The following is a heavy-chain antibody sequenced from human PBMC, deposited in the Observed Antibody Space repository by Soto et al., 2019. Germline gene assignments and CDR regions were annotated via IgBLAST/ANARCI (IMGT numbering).Heavy chain of an antibody. CDR2: ISYDGSNK. V-gene: IGHV3-30*19. CDR3: ARGDREDIAVVVGARPGEYGVDV. D-gene: IGHD2-15*01. CDR1: GFTFSSYG. J-gene: IGHJ6*02. Sequence: GGSLRLSCAASGFTFSSYGMHWVRQGPGKGLECVAVISYDGSNKFYRDSVKGRFTISRDNSKNTLYLQINSLRYEDTAVYYCARGDREDIAVVVGARPGEYGVDVWGQGTTVTVSS.